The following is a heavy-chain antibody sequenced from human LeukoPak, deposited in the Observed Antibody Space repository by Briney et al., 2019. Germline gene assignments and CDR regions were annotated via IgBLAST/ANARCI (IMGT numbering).Heavy chain of an antibody. CDR3: ATVRRGYSYGPPRAFVGGMDV. D-gene: IGHD5-18*01. CDR1: GYTFTSYD. CDR2: IIPIFGTA. V-gene: IGHV1-69*13. Sequence: ASVKVSCKASGYTFTSYDINWVRQATGQGLEWMGGIIPIFGTANYAQKFQGRVTITADESTSTAYMELSSLRSEDTAVYYCATVRRGYSYGPPRAFVGGMDVWGQGTTVTVSS. J-gene: IGHJ6*02.